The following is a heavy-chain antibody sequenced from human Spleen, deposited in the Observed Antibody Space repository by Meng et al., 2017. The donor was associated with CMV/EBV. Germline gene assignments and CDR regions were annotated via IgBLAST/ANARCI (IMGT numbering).Heavy chain of an antibody. CDR1: GYLFTSYG. CDR2: ISAYNGNI. V-gene: IGHV1-18*01. Sequence: ASVKVSCKASGYLFTSYGISWVRQAPGQGLEWMGWISAYNGNIDYAQKFQGRVTMTTDIGTRTAYMELRSLRSDDTAVYYCAREYGDPKYYYGMDVWGQGTTVTVSS. J-gene: IGHJ6*02. CDR3: AREYGDPKYYYGMDV. D-gene: IGHD4-17*01.